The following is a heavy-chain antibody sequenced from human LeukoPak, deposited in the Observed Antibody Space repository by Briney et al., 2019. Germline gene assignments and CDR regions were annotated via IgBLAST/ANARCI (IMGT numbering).Heavy chain of an antibody. CDR1: GGSISSGSYY. V-gene: IGHV4-61*02. CDR2: IYTSGST. D-gene: IGHD3-3*01. Sequence: PSETLSLTCTVSGGSISSGSYYWRWIRQPAGKGLEWIGRIYTSGSTHYNPSLKSRVTISVDTSKNQFSLKLSSVTAADTAVYYCARAKSEWLLYGMDVWGQGTTVTVSS. CDR3: ARAKSEWLLYGMDV. J-gene: IGHJ6*02.